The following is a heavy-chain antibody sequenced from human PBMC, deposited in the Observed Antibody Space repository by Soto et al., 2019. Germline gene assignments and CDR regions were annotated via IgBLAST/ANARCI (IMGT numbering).Heavy chain of an antibody. CDR1: GFICSSYD. CDR3: AREYSSGWYASFDY. V-gene: IGHV3-23*01. J-gene: IGHJ4*02. D-gene: IGHD6-19*01. Sequence: GGSLRLSCAASGFICSSYDMSWDRQAPGKGLEWVSTILVDGRTFYVDSVKGRFTISRDSSQNTVYLQMNSLTAGDTAVYYCAREYSSGWYASFDYWGQGTLVTVSS. CDR2: ILVDGRT.